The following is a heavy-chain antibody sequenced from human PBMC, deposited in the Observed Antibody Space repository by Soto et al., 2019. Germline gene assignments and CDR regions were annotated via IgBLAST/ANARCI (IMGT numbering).Heavy chain of an antibody. CDR2: ISYSGST. J-gene: IGHJ4*02. Sequence: QVQLQESGPGLLKPSDTLSLTCTVSSGSISNYYWSLIRQPPGKGLEWIGYISYSGSTNYNPSLMSRVTISVDTSKNQVSLRLNSVTAADTAMYYCARGYSSRRFPFDYWGQGTQVTVSS. CDR3: ARGYSSRRFPFDY. CDR1: SGSISNYY. D-gene: IGHD5-18*01. V-gene: IGHV4-59*01.